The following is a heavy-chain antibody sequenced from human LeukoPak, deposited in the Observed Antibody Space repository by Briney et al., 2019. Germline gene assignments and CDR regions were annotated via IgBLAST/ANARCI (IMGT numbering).Heavy chain of an antibody. V-gene: IGHV1-69*13. CDR2: IIPIFGTA. Sequence: ASVKVSCKASGGTFSSYAISWVRQAPGQGLEWMGGIIPIFGTANYAQKFQGRVTITADESMSTAYMELSSLRSEDTAVYYCARDSYTMVRGVIPYYGMDVWGKGTTVTVSS. D-gene: IGHD3-10*01. CDR1: GGTFSSYA. J-gene: IGHJ6*04. CDR3: ARDSYTMVRGVIPYYGMDV.